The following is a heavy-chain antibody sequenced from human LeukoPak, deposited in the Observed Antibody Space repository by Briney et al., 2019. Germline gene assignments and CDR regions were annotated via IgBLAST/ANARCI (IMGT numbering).Heavy chain of an antibody. CDR1: GYTFTSYY. D-gene: IGHD6-13*01. V-gene: IGHV1-46*01. Sequence: ASVKVSCKASGYTFTSYYMHWVRQAPGRGLEWMGIINPSGGSTSYAQKFQGRVTMTRDTSTSTVYMELSSLRSEDTAVYYCARDSGSSSWYDTIDYWGQGTLVTVSS. J-gene: IGHJ4*02. CDR2: INPSGGST. CDR3: ARDSGSSSWYDTIDY.